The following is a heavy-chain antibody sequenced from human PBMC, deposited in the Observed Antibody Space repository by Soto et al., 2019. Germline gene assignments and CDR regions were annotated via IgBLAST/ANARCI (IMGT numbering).Heavy chain of an antibody. D-gene: IGHD6-13*01. CDR2: ISGSGGST. V-gene: IGHV3-23*01. CDR1: RFTFRNYA. Sequence: PGGSLRLSCAASRFTFRNYAMSWVRQAPGKGLEWVSGISGSGGSTYYADSVKGRFTISRDISKNTLYLQMNSLRAEDTAVYYCAKERAAAGPDYFDYWGQGTLVTVSS. J-gene: IGHJ4*02. CDR3: AKERAAAGPDYFDY.